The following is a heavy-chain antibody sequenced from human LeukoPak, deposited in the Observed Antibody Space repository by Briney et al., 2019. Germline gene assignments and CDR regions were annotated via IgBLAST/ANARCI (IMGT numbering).Heavy chain of an antibody. CDR2: ISWNSGSI. CDR3: VAYKFLLSWSAFDF. J-gene: IGHJ3*01. Sequence: QPGGSLRLPCAASGFTFDDYAMHWVRHAPGKGLEWVSGISWNSGSIGYADSVKGRFTISRDNAKNSLYLQMNSLRAEDMALYYCVAYKFLLSWSAFDFWGRETMVTVSS. V-gene: IGHV3-9*03. CDR1: GFTFDDYA. D-gene: IGHD6-13*01.